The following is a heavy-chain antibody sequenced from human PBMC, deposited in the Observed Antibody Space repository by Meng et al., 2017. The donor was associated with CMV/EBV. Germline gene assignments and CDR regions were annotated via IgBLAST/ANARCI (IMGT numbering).Heavy chain of an antibody. CDR1: GYFSGYY. CDR3: ARGVGYCSSTSCYPRFDP. CDR2: INHSGST. Sequence: GYFSGYYWSWIRQPPGKGLEWIGEINHSGSTNYNPSLKSRVTISVDTSKNQFSLKPSSVTAADTAVYYCARGVGYCSSTSCYPRFDPWGQGTLVTVSS. D-gene: IGHD2-2*01. V-gene: IGHV4-34*01. J-gene: IGHJ5*02.